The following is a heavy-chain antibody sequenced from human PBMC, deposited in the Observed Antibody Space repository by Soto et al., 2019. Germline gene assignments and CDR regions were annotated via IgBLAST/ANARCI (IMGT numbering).Heavy chain of an antibody. V-gene: IGHV3-30*18. CDR3: SKEVCDYGWRSYEFDY. CDR2: ISSVGSHK. D-gene: IGHD3-16*01. Sequence: EGSLRLSCAASGFTFSSFGMHGVRRAPGRGLEWVAVISSVGSHKYNADFVKGRGTISRDNSKNTLYLQMNSLRAEDTAVYYCSKEVCDYGWRSYEFDYWGQGTLVTVSS. J-gene: IGHJ4*02. CDR1: GFTFSSFG.